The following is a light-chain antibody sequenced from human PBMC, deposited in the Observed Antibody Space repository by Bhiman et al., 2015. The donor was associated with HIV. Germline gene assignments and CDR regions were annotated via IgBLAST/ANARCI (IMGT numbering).Light chain of an antibody. CDR2: DVN. V-gene: IGLV2-14*04. CDR3: SSHSSDNTRV. J-gene: IGLJ1*01. Sequence: SVSESVGQSITISCSGTSNDVGAYDSVSWYQQFPGKAPRVIIYDVNSRPAGIPARFSGSKSGNTASLTISGLQAKDEADYYCSSHSSDNTRVFGTGTSVTVL. CDR1: SNDVGAYDS.